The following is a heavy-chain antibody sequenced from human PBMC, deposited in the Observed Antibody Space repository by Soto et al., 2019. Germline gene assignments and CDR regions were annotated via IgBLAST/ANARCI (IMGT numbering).Heavy chain of an antibody. J-gene: IGHJ5*02. D-gene: IGHD2-21*02. V-gene: IGHV4-31*03. Sequence: SETLSLTCTVSDGSISSGGYYWSWIRQHPGEGLEWIGYIYYSGSTYYNPSLKSRVTISVDTSKNQFSLKLSSVTAADTAVYYCATFSSNCGGDCDWFDPWGQGTLVTVSS. CDR2: IYYSGST. CDR3: ATFSSNCGGDCDWFDP. CDR1: DGSISSGGYY.